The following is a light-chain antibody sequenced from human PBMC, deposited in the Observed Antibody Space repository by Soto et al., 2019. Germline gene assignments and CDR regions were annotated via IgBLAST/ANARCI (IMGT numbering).Light chain of an antibody. CDR3: QQHGSSPIT. Sequence: EIVLTQSPGTLSLSPGERATLSCRASQSVFSSYLAWYQKKPGQTPRLLVYGASNRATGIPDRFSGSGSGTDFTLTISRLEPEDFAVYYCQQHGSSPITFGQGTRLEI. J-gene: IGKJ5*01. CDR1: QSVFSSY. CDR2: GAS. V-gene: IGKV3-20*01.